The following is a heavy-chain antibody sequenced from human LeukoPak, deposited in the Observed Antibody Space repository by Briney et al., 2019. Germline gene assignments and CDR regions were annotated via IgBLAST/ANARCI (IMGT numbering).Heavy chain of an antibody. V-gene: IGHV4-59*08. CDR1: GGSISSDC. J-gene: IGHJ4*02. CDR3: ARGRFNYDILTGHPCPLFDY. D-gene: IGHD3-9*01. CDR2: VYNSGST. Sequence: KPSETLSLTCTVSGGSISSDCWSWIRQPPGKGLEWIGYVYNSGSTNYNPSLKSRVTISVDTSKNQFSLKLSSVTAADTAVYYCARGRFNYDILTGHPCPLFDYWGQGTLVTVSS.